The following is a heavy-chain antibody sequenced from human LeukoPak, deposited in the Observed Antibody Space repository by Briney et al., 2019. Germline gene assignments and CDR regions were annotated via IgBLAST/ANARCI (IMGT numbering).Heavy chain of an antibody. CDR2: INPNSGGT. J-gene: IGHJ5*02. Sequence: AASVKVSCKASGCTFTGYYMHWVRQAPGQGLEWMGWINPNSGGTNYAQKFQGRVTMTRDTSISTAYMELSRLRSDDTAVYYCARDCELGSLSRLPPPQAGNWFDPWGQGTLVTVSS. CDR3: ARDCELGSLSRLPPPQAGNWFDP. D-gene: IGHD3-10*01. CDR1: GCTFTGYY. V-gene: IGHV1-2*02.